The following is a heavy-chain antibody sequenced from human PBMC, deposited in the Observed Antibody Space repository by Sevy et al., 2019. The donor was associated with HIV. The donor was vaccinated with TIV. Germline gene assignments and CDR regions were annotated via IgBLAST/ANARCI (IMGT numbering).Heavy chain of an antibody. Sequence: GESLKISCAASGFTVSNSHMSWARQAPGKGLEWVSILFSSGNTYYADSVKGRFTVSRDNSMNTLYLQMHSLTVEDTAVYYCEGYNNGFDYWAQGTLVTVSS. CDR1: GFTVSNSH. CDR3: EGYNNGFDY. CDR2: LFSSGNT. J-gene: IGHJ4*02. V-gene: IGHV3-66*01. D-gene: IGHD1-20*01.